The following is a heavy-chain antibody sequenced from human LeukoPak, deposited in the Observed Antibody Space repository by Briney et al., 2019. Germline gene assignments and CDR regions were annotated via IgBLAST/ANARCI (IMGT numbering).Heavy chain of an antibody. J-gene: IGHJ6*02. V-gene: IGHV3-23*01. Sequence: GGSLRLSCAASGFTFSSYAMSWVRQAPGKGLEWVSAISGSGGSTYYADSVKGRFTISRDNSKNTLYLQVNSLRAEDTAVYYCAKDVQWLEPDYYYGMDVWGQGTTVTVSS. CDR1: GFTFSSYA. D-gene: IGHD6-19*01. CDR2: ISGSGGST. CDR3: AKDVQWLEPDYYYGMDV.